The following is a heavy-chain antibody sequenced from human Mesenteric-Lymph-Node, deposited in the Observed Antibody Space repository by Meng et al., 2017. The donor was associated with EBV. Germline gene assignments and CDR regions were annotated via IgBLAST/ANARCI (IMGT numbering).Heavy chain of an antibody. CDR3: ARGNGATT. D-gene: IGHD5-24*01. CDR1: GYTFTGYG. V-gene: IGHV1-18*01. CDR2: ISTYNGNT. Sequence: QVHLVQSGAGVKKPGASGKVSCKASGYTFTGYGINWVRQAPGQGLEWMGYISTYNGNTNYAQKLQDRLTMTTDTSTSTAYMELTSLTSDDTAVYYCARGNGATTWGQGTLVTVSS. J-gene: IGHJ5*02.